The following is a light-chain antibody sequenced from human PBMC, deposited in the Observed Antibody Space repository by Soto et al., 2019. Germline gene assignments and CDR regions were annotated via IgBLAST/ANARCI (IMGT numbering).Light chain of an antibody. CDR3: SSYTNINTRACV. CDR2: EVS. CDR1: SSDVGGDKY. V-gene: IGLV2-14*01. J-gene: IGLJ1*01. Sequence: QSALTQPASVSGSPGQSITISCTGTSSDVGGDKYVSWYQQHPGKVPRLIIFEVSDRPSGISDRFSGSKSGNTASLTISGLQAEDEAEYYCSSYTNINTRACVFGTGTKLTVL.